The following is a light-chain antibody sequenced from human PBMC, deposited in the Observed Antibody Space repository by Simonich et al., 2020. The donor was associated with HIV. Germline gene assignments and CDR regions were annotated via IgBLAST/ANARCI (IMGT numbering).Light chain of an antibody. V-gene: IGLV3-10*01. CDR3: YSTDSSGNHRV. J-gene: IGLJ3*02. CDR1: ALPKEY. CDR2: EAI. Sequence: SYELTQPPLVSVSPGQTARITCSGDALPKEYAYWYQQKSGQAPVLVIYEAIKLPSGIPERFSGSSSGKMATLTISGAQVEDEADYYCYSTDSSGNHRVFGGGTKLTVL.